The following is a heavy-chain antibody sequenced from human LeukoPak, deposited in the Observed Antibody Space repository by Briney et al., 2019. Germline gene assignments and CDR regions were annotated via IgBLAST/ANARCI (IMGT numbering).Heavy chain of an antibody. Sequence: GGSLRLSCAASGFTFSGSAMHWVRQASGKGLEWVGRTRSKANSYATAYAASVKGRFTISRDDSKNTAYLQMNGLKTEDTAVYYCTRARSSGYYYEDAFDIWGQGTMVTVSS. CDR3: TRARSSGYYYEDAFDI. D-gene: IGHD3-22*01. CDR2: TRSKANSYAT. V-gene: IGHV3-73*01. CDR1: GFTFSGSA. J-gene: IGHJ3*02.